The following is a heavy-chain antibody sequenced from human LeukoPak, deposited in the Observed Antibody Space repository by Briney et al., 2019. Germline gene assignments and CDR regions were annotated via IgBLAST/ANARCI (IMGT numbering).Heavy chain of an antibody. CDR1: GFTFSSYA. J-gene: IGHJ4*02. CDR3: AKGSYYYDSADYFDY. Sequence: GGSLRLSCAASGFTFSSYAMSWVRQAPGKGLGWVSTLSGSGGSTYYADSVKGRVTISRDNSKNTLYLQMNSLRAEDTAVYHCAKGSYYYDSADYFDYWGQGTLVTVSS. CDR2: LSGSGGST. D-gene: IGHD3-22*01. V-gene: IGHV3-23*01.